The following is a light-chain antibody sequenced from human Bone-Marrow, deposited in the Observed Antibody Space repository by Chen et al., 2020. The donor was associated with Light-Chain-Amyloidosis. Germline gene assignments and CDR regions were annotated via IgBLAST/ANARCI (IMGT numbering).Light chain of an antibody. CDR3: SSYRSSSTWV. CDR2: AVP. V-gene: IGLV2-14*01. Sequence: QSALTQPASVSGSPGQSITISCTGTSSDVGAYNYVSWYQQHPGKAPKVIIYAVPNRPSGVSDRFSGSKSGNTASLTISGLQAEDEADYYGSSYRSSSTWVFGGGTKLTFL. CDR1: SSDVGAYNY. J-gene: IGLJ3*02.